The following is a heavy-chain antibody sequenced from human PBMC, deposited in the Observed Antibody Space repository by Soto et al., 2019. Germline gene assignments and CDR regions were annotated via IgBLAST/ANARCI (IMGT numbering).Heavy chain of an antibody. D-gene: IGHD6-19*01. CDR2: IYYSGST. V-gene: IGHV4-31*03. Sequence: QVHLQESGPGLVKPSQTLSLTCTVSGASISSGGYYWNWIRQHPGKGLEWIGYIYYSGSTYYNPSLKSRVTSSVDTSKSEFSLKLSYVTAADTAVYYCARDGRGRGIAVAGRFWYFDLWGRGTLVTVSS. CDR3: ARDGRGRGIAVAGRFWYFDL. CDR1: GASISSGGYY. J-gene: IGHJ2*01.